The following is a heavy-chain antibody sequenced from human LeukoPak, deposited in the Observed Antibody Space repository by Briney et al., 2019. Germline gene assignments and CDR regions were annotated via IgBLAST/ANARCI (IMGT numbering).Heavy chain of an antibody. CDR1: GYTFTGYY. CDR2: INPNSGGT. D-gene: IGHD2-2*01. J-gene: IGHJ4*02. Sequence: ASVKVSCKASGYTFTGYYMHWVRQAPGQGLEWMGWINPNSGGTNYAQKSQGRVTMTRDTSIRTAYMELSRLRSDDTAIYYCARDIVVVPAAPRGCDYWGQGTLVTVSS. V-gene: IGHV1-2*02. CDR3: ARDIVVVPAAPRGCDY.